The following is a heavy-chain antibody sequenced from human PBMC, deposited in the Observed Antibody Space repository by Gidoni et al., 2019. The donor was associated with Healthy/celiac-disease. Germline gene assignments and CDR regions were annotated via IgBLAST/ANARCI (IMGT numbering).Heavy chain of an antibody. CDR2: INPSGGST. CDR1: GYTFTSYY. CDR3: ARAKGAPYYDILTGYYSRGMDV. D-gene: IGHD3-9*01. J-gene: IGHJ6*02. Sequence: QVQLVQSGAEVKKPGASVKVSCKASGYTFTSYYMHWVRQAPGQGLEWMGIINPSGGSTSYAQKFQGRVTMTRDTSTSTVYMELSSLRSEDTAVYYCARAKGAPYYDILTGYYSRGMDVWGQGTTVTVSS. V-gene: IGHV1-46*01.